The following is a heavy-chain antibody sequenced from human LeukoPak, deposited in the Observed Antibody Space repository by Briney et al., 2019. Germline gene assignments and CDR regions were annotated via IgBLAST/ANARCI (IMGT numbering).Heavy chain of an antibody. CDR2: FDPEDGET. CDR1: GYTLTELS. J-gene: IGHJ5*02. D-gene: IGHD2-2*01. CDR3: ATVVGYCSSTSCRRGWFDP. Sequence: ASVKVPCKVSGYTLTELSMHWVRQAPGKGLEWMGGFDPEDGETIYAQKFQGRVTMTEDTSTDTAYMELSSLRSEDTAVYYCATVVGYCSSTSCRRGWFDPWGQGTLVTVSS. V-gene: IGHV1-24*01.